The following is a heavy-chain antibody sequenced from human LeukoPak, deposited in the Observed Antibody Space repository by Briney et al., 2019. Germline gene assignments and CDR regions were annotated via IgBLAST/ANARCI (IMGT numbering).Heavy chain of an antibody. V-gene: IGHV4-39*01. Sequence: SETLSLTCTVSGGSISSSSSYWGWIRQPPGKGLEWTGSVRYSGKTYYNPSLKSRVTMSVDTSKNHFSLRLTSVTAADTAVYSCARHYYDNSGLAYYFDYWGQGTLVTVSS. D-gene: IGHD3-22*01. CDR2: VRYSGKT. CDR3: ARHYYDNSGLAYYFDY. J-gene: IGHJ4*02. CDR1: GGSISSSSSY.